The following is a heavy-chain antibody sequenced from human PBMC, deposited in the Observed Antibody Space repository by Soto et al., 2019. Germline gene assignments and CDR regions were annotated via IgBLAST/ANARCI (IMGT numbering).Heavy chain of an antibody. CDR2: IYWDDDK. CDR3: AHIVVAGLGYYFDY. CDR1: GFSLSSTRMA. V-gene: IGHV2-5*02. Sequence: QITLKESGPTLVKPTQTLTLTCTFSGFSLSSTRMAVGWIRQPPGKALEWLALIYWDDDKRYSPFLKSRLTITKDTSKNPVVLTMSHMDPVDTARSYCAHIVVAGLGYYFDYWGQGTLVTVS. J-gene: IGHJ4*02. D-gene: IGHD6-19*01.